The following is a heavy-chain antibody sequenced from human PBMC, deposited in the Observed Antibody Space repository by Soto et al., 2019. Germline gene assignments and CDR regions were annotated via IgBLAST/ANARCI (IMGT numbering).Heavy chain of an antibody. V-gene: IGHV4-28*03. CDR1: GYSISSTNW. CDR2: IYYSGTT. CDR3: ARGLSTWLAYYFDY. Sequence: SETLSLTCTVSGYSISSTNWWGWIRQPPGKGLEWIGYIYYSGTTNYNPSLKSRVTISVDTSKNQFSLKLSSVTAADTAVYYCARGLSTWLAYYFDYWGQGTLVTVSS. D-gene: IGHD6-19*01. J-gene: IGHJ4*02.